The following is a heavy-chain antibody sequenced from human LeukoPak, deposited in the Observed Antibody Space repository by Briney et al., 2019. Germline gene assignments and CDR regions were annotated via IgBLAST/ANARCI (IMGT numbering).Heavy chain of an antibody. CDR3: ASSVAGLEPLDY. D-gene: IGHD6-19*01. Sequence: ASVKVSCKASGYTFTSYGISWVRQAPGQGLEWMGWISAYNGNTNYAQKLQGRVTMTTDTSTSTAYMELRSLRAEDTAVYYCASSVAGLEPLDYWGQGTLVTVSS. CDR2: ISAYNGNT. CDR1: GYTFTSYG. J-gene: IGHJ4*02. V-gene: IGHV1-18*01.